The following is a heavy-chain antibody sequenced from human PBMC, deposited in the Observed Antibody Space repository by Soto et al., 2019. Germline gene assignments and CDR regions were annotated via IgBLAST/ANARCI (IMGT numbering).Heavy chain of an antibody. CDR2: SRNKANSYST. Sequence: EVQLVESGGGLVQPGGSLRLSCAASGFTFSDHYMDWVRQAPGKGLEWVGRSRNKANSYSTEYAASVKGRFTISRDESKYSLYLQMNSLKTEYTSVYYCARFSGSYTRGLDYWGQGTLVTVSS. V-gene: IGHV3-72*01. CDR3: ARFSGSYTRGLDY. D-gene: IGHD1-26*01. J-gene: IGHJ4*02. CDR1: GFTFSDHY.